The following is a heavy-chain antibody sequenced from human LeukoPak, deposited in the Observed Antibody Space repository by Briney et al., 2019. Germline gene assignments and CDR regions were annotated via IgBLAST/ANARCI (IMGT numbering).Heavy chain of an antibody. D-gene: IGHD3-10*01. CDR3: AREPYYYGSGSRDAFDI. CDR1: GGSISSYY. CDR2: INHSGST. V-gene: IGHV4-34*01. J-gene: IGHJ3*02. Sequence: SETLSLTCTVSGGSISSYYWSWIRQPPGKGLEWIGEINHSGSTNYNPSLKSRVTISVDTSKNQFSLKLSSVTAADTAVCYCAREPYYYGSGSRDAFDIWGQGTMVTVSS.